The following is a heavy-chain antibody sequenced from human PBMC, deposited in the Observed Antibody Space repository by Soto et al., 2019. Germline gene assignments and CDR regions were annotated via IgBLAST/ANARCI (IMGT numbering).Heavy chain of an antibody. J-gene: IGHJ5*02. D-gene: IGHD3-10*01. CDR1: GFTFSSYA. V-gene: IGHV3-23*01. CDR3: ANSLLWFGELFPNWFDP. Sequence: GGSLRLSCAASGFTFSSYAMSWVRQAPGKGLEWVSAISGSGGSTHYADSVKGRFTISRDNSKNTLYLQMNSLRAEDTAVYYCANSLLWFGELFPNWFDPWGQGTLVTVSS. CDR2: ISGSGGST.